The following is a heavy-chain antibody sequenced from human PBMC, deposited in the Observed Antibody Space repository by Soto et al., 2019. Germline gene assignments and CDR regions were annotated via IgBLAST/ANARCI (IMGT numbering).Heavy chain of an antibody. Sequence: QVQLVQSGAEVKKPGASLRVSCNTSGYTFTTYGTNGVRQTPGTGLEWMGWISPYNGNTKYAQQLQDRVTMTTDTTTSTVYMELSRLRSNETAVYYCARDAEIGTYYNNSFDPWRQGTLVTVAS. CDR1: GYTFTTYG. J-gene: IGHJ5*02. D-gene: IGHD1-26*01. CDR2: ISPYNGNT. CDR3: ARDAEIGTYYNNSFDP. V-gene: IGHV1-18*04.